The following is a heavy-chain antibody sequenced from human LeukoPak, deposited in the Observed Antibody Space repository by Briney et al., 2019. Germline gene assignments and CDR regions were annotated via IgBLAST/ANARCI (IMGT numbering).Heavy chain of an antibody. J-gene: IGHJ4*02. D-gene: IGHD3-22*01. CDR2: MHAKENT. CDR1: EFSVTTHY. CDR3: ARGGENSEYYSHFFAH. V-gene: IGHV3-53*01. Sequence: GGSLRLSCEASEFSVTTHYMSWVSQAPGRGLEWVSVMHAKENTYYAKSVKGRFTISRDTSKNTVYLQMTSLREEDTAIYYCARGGENSEYYSHFFAHWGQGTPVTVSP.